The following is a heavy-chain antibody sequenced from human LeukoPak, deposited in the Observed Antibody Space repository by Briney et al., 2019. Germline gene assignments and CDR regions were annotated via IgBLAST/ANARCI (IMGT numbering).Heavy chain of an antibody. CDR2: INHSGST. D-gene: IGHD1-20*01. J-gene: IGHJ2*01. V-gene: IGHV4-34*01. Sequence: SETLSLTCAVYGGSFSGYYWSWIRQPPGKGLEWIGEINHSGSTNYNPSLKSRVTISVDTSKNQFSPKLSSVTAADTAVYYCARGRSNPITGTQNWYFDLWGRGTLVTVSS. CDR3: ARGRSNPITGTQNWYFDL. CDR1: GGSFSGYY.